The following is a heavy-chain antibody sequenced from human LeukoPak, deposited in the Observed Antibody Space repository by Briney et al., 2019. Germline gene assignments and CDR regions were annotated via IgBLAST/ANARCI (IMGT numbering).Heavy chain of an antibody. D-gene: IGHD3-10*01. V-gene: IGHV3-48*03. CDR2: ISSSGSTI. Sequence: GGSLRLSCAASGFTFSSYEMNWVRQAPGKGLEWVSYISSSGSTIYYADSVKGRFTISRDNAKNSLYLQMNSLRAEDTAVYYCAKDLHYGSADYWGQGTLVTVSS. J-gene: IGHJ4*02. CDR1: GFTFSSYE. CDR3: AKDLHYGSADY.